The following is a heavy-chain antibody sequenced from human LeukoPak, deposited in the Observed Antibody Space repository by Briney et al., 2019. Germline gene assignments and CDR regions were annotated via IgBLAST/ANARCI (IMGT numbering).Heavy chain of an antibody. D-gene: IGHD5-18*01. CDR3: ARPEYRYGYILDY. V-gene: IGHV1-2*02. CDR2: IKPDSGAT. CDR1: GYTFTGHY. Sequence: GAPVKVSCKASGYTFTGHYIHWVRQAPGQGLEWMGWIKPDSGATNYAQKFQGRVTMTRDTSISTAHMELNRLTSDDTAVYYCARPEYRYGYILDYWGQGTLVTVSS. J-gene: IGHJ4*02.